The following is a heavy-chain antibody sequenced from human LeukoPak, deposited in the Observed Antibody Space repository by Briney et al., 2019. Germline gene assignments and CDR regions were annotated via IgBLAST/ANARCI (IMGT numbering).Heavy chain of an antibody. CDR3: ARDLLAAAGTFWFDP. D-gene: IGHD6-13*01. Sequence: PGRSLRLSCAASGFTFSCYAMHWVRQAPGKGLEWVAVVSYDGSNKYYADSVKGRFTVSRDNSKNTLYLQMNSLRAEDTAVYYCARDLLAAAGTFWFDPWGQGTLVTVSS. V-gene: IGHV3-30*04. CDR1: GFTFSCYA. J-gene: IGHJ5*02. CDR2: VSYDGSNK.